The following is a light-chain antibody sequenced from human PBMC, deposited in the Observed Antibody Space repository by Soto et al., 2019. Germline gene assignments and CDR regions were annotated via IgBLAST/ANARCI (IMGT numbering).Light chain of an antibody. CDR1: RSVGNN. V-gene: IGKV3-15*01. CDR3: QQYRNWPRT. J-gene: IGKJ1*01. Sequence: LLIQSQATLSVSPSAWSYLXGRASRSVGNNLAWYQQKPGQAPRLLIYDASTRATGIPARFSGSGSGTEFTLTISSLQSGDFTIYYCQQYRNWPRTFGQGTKVDIK. CDR2: DAS.